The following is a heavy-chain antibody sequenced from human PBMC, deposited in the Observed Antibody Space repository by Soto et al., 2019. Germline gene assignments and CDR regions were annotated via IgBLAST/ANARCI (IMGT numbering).Heavy chain of an antibody. CDR3: ARRQIPPPTRGAASARGGMDV. CDR2: IWNDGNGY. D-gene: IGHD6-13*01. V-gene: IGHV3-33*01. J-gene: IGHJ6*02. Sequence: GGSLRLSCAASGFTFNNYGMHWVRQAPGKGLEWVAVIWNDGNGYYYANSVKGRFTISRDNSKNTLYLQMSSLRVEDTAVYYCARRQIPPPTRGAASARGGMDVWGQGTTVTVSS. CDR1: GFTFNNYG.